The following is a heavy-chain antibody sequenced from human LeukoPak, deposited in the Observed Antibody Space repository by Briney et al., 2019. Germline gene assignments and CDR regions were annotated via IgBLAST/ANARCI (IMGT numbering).Heavy chain of an antibody. CDR2: IRGGGGRE. V-gene: IGHV3-23*01. CDR1: GFTFSAYA. CDR3: GRDPNGDYIGAFDM. Sequence: PGGSLRLSCTASGFTFSAYAMMWFRQAPGKGPEWVSAIRGGGGREFYADPVKGRFTISRDNSKNTLFLQMNDLRPEDTAVYYCGRDPNGDYIGAFDMWGPGTMVTVSS. J-gene: IGHJ3*02. D-gene: IGHD4-17*01.